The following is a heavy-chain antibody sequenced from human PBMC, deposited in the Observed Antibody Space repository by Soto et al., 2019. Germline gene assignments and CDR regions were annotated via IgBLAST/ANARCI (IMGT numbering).Heavy chain of an antibody. D-gene: IGHD3-10*01. J-gene: IGHJ4*02. CDR1: GFTFNNYA. V-gene: IGHV3-23*01. CDR3: AKGRGGSGSLTHRVDF. Sequence: EVQLLESGGGLVQPGGSLRLSCAASGFTFNNYAMTWVRQAPGKGLEWGSAISGGGDTTSYADSVKGRFTVSRDGSKNTLYLQMSSLRAEDTDLYYCAKGRGGSGSLTHRVDFWGQGTLVTVSS. CDR2: ISGGGDTT.